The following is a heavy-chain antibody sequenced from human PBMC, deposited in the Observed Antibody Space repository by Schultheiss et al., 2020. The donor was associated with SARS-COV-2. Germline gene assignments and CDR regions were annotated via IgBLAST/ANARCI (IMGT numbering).Heavy chain of an antibody. CDR2: VYYTGST. CDR1: GGSISAYF. V-gene: IGHV4-59*01. CDR3: ARGGRAKQLGFDY. Sequence: GSLRLSCTVSGGSISAYFWSWIRQPPGKGLEWIGNVYYTGSTNYSPSLKSRVTISVDMSKNQFSLKLNSVTAADTALYYCARGGRAKQLGFDYWGQGTLVTVSS. D-gene: IGHD1-1*01. J-gene: IGHJ4*02.